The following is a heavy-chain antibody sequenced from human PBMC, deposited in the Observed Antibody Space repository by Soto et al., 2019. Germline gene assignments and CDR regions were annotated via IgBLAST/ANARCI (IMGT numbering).Heavy chain of an antibody. CDR3: ATWHEREHAFDV. CDR2: IDSTSSYI. Sequence: ESGGGQVKPGGSLTLSCAASGFIFNEYGMIWVRQAPGKGLEWVSSIDSTSSYIYYAPSVKGRFTISRDNAQRSLFLHVSSLRAEDTAVYYCATWHEREHAFDVWGQGTTVTISS. V-gene: IGHV3-21*01. D-gene: IGHD1-1*01. J-gene: IGHJ3*01. CDR1: GFIFNEYG.